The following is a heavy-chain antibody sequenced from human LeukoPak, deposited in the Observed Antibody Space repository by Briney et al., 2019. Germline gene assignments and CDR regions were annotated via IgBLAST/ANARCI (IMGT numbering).Heavy chain of an antibody. J-gene: IGHJ4*02. V-gene: IGHV3-7*01. CDR1: GFTFNSYS. Sequence: PGGSLRLSCAASGFTFNSYSMNWVRQAPGKGLEWVANIKQDGSEKYYVDSVKGRFTISRDNAKNSLYLQMNSLRAEDTAVYYCARYRAGTNRRLFDYWGQGTLVTVSS. D-gene: IGHD6-13*01. CDR2: IKQDGSEK. CDR3: ARYRAGTNRRLFDY.